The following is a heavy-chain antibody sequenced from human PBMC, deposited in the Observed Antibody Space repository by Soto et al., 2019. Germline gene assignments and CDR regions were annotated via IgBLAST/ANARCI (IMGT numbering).Heavy chain of an antibody. CDR2: IYSGGST. V-gene: IGHV3-66*01. J-gene: IGHJ4*02. CDR1: GFTVSSNY. Sequence: PGGSLRLSCAASGFTVSSNYMSWVRQAPGKGLEWVSVIYSGGSTYYADSVKGRFTISRDNSKNTLYLQMNSLRAEDTAVYYCAKGAVGYDILTGYAYWGQGTLVTVSS. D-gene: IGHD3-9*01. CDR3: AKGAVGYDILTGYAY.